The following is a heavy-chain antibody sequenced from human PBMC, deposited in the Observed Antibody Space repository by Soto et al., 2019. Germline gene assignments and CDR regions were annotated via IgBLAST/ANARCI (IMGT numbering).Heavy chain of an antibody. D-gene: IGHD2-15*01. CDR3: ARHPPATRMYYFDY. CDR1: GGSISSSSYY. J-gene: IGHJ4*02. Sequence: SETLSLTCTVSGGSISSSSYYWGWIRQPPGKGLEWIGSIYYSGSTYYNPSLKSRVTISVDTSKNQFSLKLSSVTAADTAVYYCARHPPATRMYYFDYWGQGTLVTVSS. V-gene: IGHV4-39*01. CDR2: IYYSGST.